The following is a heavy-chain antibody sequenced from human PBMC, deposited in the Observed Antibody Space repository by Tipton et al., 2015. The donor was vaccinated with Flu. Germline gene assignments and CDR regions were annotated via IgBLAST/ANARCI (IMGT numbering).Heavy chain of an antibody. CDR2: INHVGET. V-gene: IGHV4-34*01. D-gene: IGHD1-14*01. Sequence: TLSLTCAAYGGTFSGYFWSWIRQSPEKGLEWIGEINHVGETNYNPSLESRVTMSIDTSLKQFFLTMDSMTAADSTVYYCARGPFFRRVPFDSWGHGPQVIVS. J-gene: IGHJ4*01. CDR1: GGTFSGYF. CDR3: ARGPFFRRVPFDS.